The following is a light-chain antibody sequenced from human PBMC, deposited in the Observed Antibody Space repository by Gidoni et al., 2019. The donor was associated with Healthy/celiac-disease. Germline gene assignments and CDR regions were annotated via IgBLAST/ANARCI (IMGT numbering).Light chain of an antibody. CDR1: QIVSSY. J-gene: IGKJ3*01. V-gene: IGKV3-11*01. CDR3: QQRSNWPPGT. CDR2: DAS. Sequence: ATLSCRASQIVSSYLAWYQQKPGQAPRLLIYDASNRATGIPARFSGSGSGTDFTLTISSLEPEDFAVYYCQQRSNWPPGTFGPGTKVDIK.